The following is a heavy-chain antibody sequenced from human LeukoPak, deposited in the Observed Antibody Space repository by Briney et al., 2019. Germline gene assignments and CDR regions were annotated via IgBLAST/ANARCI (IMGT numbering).Heavy chain of an antibody. Sequence: GGSLRLSCAASGFTFNSYAMSWVRQAPGKGLEWVSAISGSGGSTYYADSVKGRFTISRDNSKNTLYLQMNSLRAEDTAVYYCASSNNYDSSGSDYWGQGTLVSASS. CDR1: GFTFNSYA. D-gene: IGHD3-22*01. CDR2: ISGSGGST. V-gene: IGHV3-23*01. CDR3: ASSNNYDSSGSDY. J-gene: IGHJ4*02.